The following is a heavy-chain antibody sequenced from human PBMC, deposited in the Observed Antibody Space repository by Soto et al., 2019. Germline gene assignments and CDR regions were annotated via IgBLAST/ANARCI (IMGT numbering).Heavy chain of an antibody. CDR3: ARRYGASFDY. V-gene: IGHV4-59*01. Sequence: SQTLPLTCTVSGGSISNYYWSWTRQPPGKGLEWIGYIYYSGSTNYNPSLKSRVTISVDTSKNQFSLKLSSVTAADTAVYYCARRYGASFDYWGQGTLVTVSS. J-gene: IGHJ4*02. CDR2: IYYSGST. CDR1: GGSISNYY. D-gene: IGHD4-17*01.